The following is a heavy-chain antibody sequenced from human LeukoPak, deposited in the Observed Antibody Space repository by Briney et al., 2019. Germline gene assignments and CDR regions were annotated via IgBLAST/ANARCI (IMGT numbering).Heavy chain of an antibody. D-gene: IGHD3-22*01. Sequence: SETLSLTCTVSGDSIFGSVSYWGWLRQPPGKGLEWIGSIYYSGSTYYNPSLKSRVTISVDTSKNQFSLKLSSVTAADTAVYYCARHYGSSGYFYSVDYWGQGTLVTVSS. CDR2: IYYSGST. V-gene: IGHV4-39*01. J-gene: IGHJ4*02. CDR1: GDSIFGSVSY. CDR3: ARHYGSSGYFYSVDY.